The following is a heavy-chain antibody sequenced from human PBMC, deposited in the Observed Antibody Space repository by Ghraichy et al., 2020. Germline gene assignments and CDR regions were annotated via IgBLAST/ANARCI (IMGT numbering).Heavy chain of an antibody. Sequence: GGSLRLSCAASGFTFSNAWMSWVRQAPGKGLEWVGHIKSKTDGGTTDYAAPVKGRFTISRDDSKNTLYLQMNSLKTEDTAVYYCTTDSSGWYDAFDIWGQGTMVTVSS. CDR2: IKSKTDGGTT. CDR3: TTDSSGWYDAFDI. D-gene: IGHD6-19*01. J-gene: IGHJ3*02. CDR1: GFTFSNAW. V-gene: IGHV3-15*01.